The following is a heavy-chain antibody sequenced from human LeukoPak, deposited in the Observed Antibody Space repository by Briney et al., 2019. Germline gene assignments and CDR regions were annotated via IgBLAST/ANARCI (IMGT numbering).Heavy chain of an antibody. D-gene: IGHD1-1*01. CDR3: GTTAGNY. J-gene: IGHJ4*02. CDR2: ISTRSSYL. Sequence: GGSLRLSCAASGFTISKYSMHWVRQAPGKGLEWVSSISTRSSYLYFADSVKGRFTISRDDAKNSLYLEMKSLRAEDTAVYYCGTTAGNYWGQGTLVTVSS. CDR1: GFTISKYS. V-gene: IGHV3-21*01.